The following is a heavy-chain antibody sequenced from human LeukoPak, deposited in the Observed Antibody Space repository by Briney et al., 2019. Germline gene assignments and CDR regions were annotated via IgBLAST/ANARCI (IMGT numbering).Heavy chain of an antibody. Sequence: GGSLRLSCAASGFTVSSYAMHWVRQAPGKGLEWVAVVSYDGSNKYYADSVKGRFTISRDNSKNTLYLQMNSLRAEDTAVYYCARGVATITNYYYYGMDVWGQGTTVTVSS. J-gene: IGHJ6*02. D-gene: IGHD5-12*01. V-gene: IGHV3-30-3*01. CDR3: ARGVATITNYYYYGMDV. CDR2: VSYDGSNK. CDR1: GFTVSSYA.